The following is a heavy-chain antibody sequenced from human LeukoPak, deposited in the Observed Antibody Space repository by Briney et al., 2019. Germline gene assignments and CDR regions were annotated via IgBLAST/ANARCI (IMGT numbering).Heavy chain of an antibody. CDR2: ITYDGTDK. CDR3: AKVGGRSWFYFDN. Sequence: LSGGSLRLSCAASGFTFSNYGMHWVRQAPGKGLEWVAVITYDGTDKYHADSVKGRFSISRDDSKNTPYLQMNSLRPEDTATYFCAKVGGRSWFYFDNWGQGTVVTVSS. D-gene: IGHD6-13*01. J-gene: IGHJ4*02. V-gene: IGHV3-30*02. CDR1: GFTFSNYG.